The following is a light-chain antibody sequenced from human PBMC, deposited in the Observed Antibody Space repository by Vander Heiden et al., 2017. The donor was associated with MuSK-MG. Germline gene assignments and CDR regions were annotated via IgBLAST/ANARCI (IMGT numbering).Light chain of an antibody. CDR1: QYIAGN. J-gene: IGKJ3*01. CDR3: LQSDRTLFT. Sequence: DIQLTQSPVSLSASVGDRVTITCRASQYIAGNLHWYQQKPGKAPKLLIYAASSLLSGVPSRFSGSGSGTDFTLTISRLQPDDFATYYCLQSDRTLFTFGHGTKVDIK. V-gene: IGKV1-39*01. CDR2: AAS.